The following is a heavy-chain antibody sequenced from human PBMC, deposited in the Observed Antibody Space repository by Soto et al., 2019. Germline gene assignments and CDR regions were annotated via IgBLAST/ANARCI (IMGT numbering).Heavy chain of an antibody. D-gene: IGHD1-26*01. CDR3: AKDLGYYPDGDAFDI. V-gene: IGHV3-30*18. CDR2: ISYDGSNK. CDR1: GFTFSSYG. J-gene: IGHJ3*02. Sequence: QPGGSLRLSCAASGFTFSSYGMHWVRQAPGKGLEWVAVISYDGSNKYYADSVKGRFTISRDNSKNTLYLQMNSLRAEDTAVHYCAKDLGYYPDGDAFDIWGQGTMVTVSS.